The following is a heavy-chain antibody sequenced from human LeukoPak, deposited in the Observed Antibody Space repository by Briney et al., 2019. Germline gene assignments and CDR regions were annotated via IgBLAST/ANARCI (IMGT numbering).Heavy chain of an antibody. V-gene: IGHV4-4*07. Sequence: PSGTLSLTCTVSGGSISSYYWSWIRQPAGKGLEWIGRIYTSGSTNYNPSLKSRVTMSVDTSKNQFSLKLSPVTAADTAVYYCARDNGYCSSTSCLNAFDIWGQGTMVTVSS. CDR2: IYTSGST. CDR1: GGSISSYY. CDR3: ARDNGYCSSTSCLNAFDI. D-gene: IGHD2-2*01. J-gene: IGHJ3*02.